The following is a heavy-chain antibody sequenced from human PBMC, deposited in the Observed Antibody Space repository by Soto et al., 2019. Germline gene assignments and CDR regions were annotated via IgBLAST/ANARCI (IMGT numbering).Heavy chain of an antibody. V-gene: IGHV5-51*01. CDR1: GYSFTSYW. D-gene: IGHD6-19*01. Sequence: GASLKSSCKGSGYSFTSYWIGWVRQMPGKGLEWMGIIYPGDSDTRYSPSFQGQVTISADKSISTAYLQWSSLKASDTAMYYCASLSGWLRAPHDAFDIWGQGTMVTVSS. CDR3: ASLSGWLRAPHDAFDI. J-gene: IGHJ3*02. CDR2: IYPGDSDT.